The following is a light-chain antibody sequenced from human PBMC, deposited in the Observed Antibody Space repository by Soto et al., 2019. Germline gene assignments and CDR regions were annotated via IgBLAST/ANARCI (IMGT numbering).Light chain of an antibody. V-gene: IGKV3-11*01. Sequence: EIVLTQSPATLSLSPGERATLFCRASQSVLTYLAWYQQKPGQPPRLLIYDSSNRASGIPARFSGSGSGTDFSLTISSLEPEDSAVYYCQQRRICPPTFGGGTQVEI. J-gene: IGKJ4*01. CDR3: QQRRICPPT. CDR2: DSS. CDR1: QSVLTY.